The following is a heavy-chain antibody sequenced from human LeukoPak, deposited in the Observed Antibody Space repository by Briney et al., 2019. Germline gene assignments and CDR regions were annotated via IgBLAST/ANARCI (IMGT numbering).Heavy chain of an antibody. D-gene: IGHD3-10*01. CDR1: GFTFSNYA. CDR2: INARASSP. Sequence: GGALRLSCAASGFTFSNYAMSWVRQPPGKGLEWLASINARASSPYYADSVKGRFVISRDNSENTLHLQMTSLRADDTAVYYCAKESWFGEPSLDHCGQGALVTVSA. J-gene: IGHJ4*02. V-gene: IGHV3-23*01. CDR3: AKESWFGEPSLDH.